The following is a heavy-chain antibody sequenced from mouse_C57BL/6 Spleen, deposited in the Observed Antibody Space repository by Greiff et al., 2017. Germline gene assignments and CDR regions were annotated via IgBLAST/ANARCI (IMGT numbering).Heavy chain of an antibody. CDR3: ARPYYDGRDYYAMDY. J-gene: IGHJ4*01. V-gene: IGHV5-12*01. CDR2: ISNGGGST. CDR1: GFTFSDYY. D-gene: IGHD1-1*01. Sequence: EVNVVESGGGLVQPGGSLKLSCAASGFTFSDYYMYWVRQTPEKRLEWVAYISNGGGSTYYPDTVKGRFTISRDNAKNTLYLQMSRLKSEDTAMYYCARPYYDGRDYYAMDYWGQGTSVTVSS.